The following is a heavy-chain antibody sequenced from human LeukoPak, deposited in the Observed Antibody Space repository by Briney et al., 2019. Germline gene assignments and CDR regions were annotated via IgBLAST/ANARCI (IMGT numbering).Heavy chain of an antibody. Sequence: SISSYYWGWIRQPXGKGLEWIGRIYTSGSTNYNPSLKSRVTISVDTSKNQFSLKLSSVTAADTAVYYCARELGATEFDPWGQGTLVTVSS. CDR3: ARELGATEFDP. V-gene: IGHV4-4*07. CDR1: SISSYY. J-gene: IGHJ5*02. D-gene: IGHD1-26*01. CDR2: IYTSGST.